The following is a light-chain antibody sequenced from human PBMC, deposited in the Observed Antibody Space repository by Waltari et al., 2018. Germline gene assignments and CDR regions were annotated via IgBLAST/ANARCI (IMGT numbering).Light chain of an antibody. V-gene: IGLV1-36*01. J-gene: IGLJ2*01. CDR2: ADD. CDR1: RSNIGNNA. Sequence: QSVLTQTPSVSEAPRQRVTISCSGSRSNIGNNAVNWYQQVPGKAPKLLVFADDLLTSGVSDRFSGSKSGTSASLATSGLRSEDEGVYFCAAWDDSLKGVLFGGGTKLTVL. CDR3: AAWDDSLKGVL.